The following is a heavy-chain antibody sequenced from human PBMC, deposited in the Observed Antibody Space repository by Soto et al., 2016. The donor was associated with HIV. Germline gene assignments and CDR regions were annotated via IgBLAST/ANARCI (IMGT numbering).Heavy chain of an antibody. CDR3: ARDHRGGIATYYYYMDV. V-gene: IGHV1-2*02. J-gene: IGHJ6*03. CDR2: INPNSGGT. CDR1: GGTFSSYI. Sequence: QVQLMQSGTQLKKPGSSVKVSCKASGGTFSSYIVNWVRQAPGQGLEWMGWINPNSGGTNYAQKFQGRVTMTRDTSTSTAYMELSRLRSDDTAVYYCARDHRGGIATYYYYMDVWGKGTTVTVSS. D-gene: IGHD6-13*01.